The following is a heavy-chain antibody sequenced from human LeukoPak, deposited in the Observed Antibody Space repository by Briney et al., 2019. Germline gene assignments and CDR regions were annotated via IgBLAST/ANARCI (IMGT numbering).Heavy chain of an antibody. J-gene: IGHJ4*02. CDR3: ARDPDDYGDYSYFDY. CDR2: IDASGAYT. D-gene: IGHD4-17*01. CDR1: GFTFSTYP. V-gene: IGHV3-23*01. Sequence: GGSLRLSCAASGFTFSTYPMGWVRQAPGKGLEWVSSIDASGAYTYYADSVKGRFTISRDNSKNTLYLQMNSLRAEDTAVYYCARDPDDYGDYSYFDYWGQGTLVTVSS.